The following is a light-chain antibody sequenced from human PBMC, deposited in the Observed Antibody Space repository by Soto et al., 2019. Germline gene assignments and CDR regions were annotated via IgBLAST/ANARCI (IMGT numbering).Light chain of an antibody. CDR1: QSVGTN. CDR3: QQRTNWLWT. V-gene: IGKV3-11*01. CDR2: GAS. J-gene: IGKJ1*01. Sequence: EPVLTQSPATLSLSPGERAMLSCRASQSVGTNLAWYQQKPGQAPRLLIYGASNRATGIPARFSGSGSGTDFSLTISSLEPEDFAVYYCQQRTNWLWTFGQGTKVEIK.